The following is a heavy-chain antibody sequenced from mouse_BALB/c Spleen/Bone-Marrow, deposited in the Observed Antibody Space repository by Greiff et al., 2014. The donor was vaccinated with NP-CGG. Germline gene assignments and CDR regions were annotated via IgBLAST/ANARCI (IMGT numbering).Heavy chain of an antibody. D-gene: IGHD2-3*01. J-gene: IGHJ3*01. Sequence: AAEAVDISRYWMTWVRQAPGKGLEWIGEINPDSRTINYTPSLKDKFIISRDNAKNTLYLQMSKVRSEDTALCYCARNGYYGWIAYWGQGTLVTVSA. CDR2: INPDSRTI. CDR3: ARNGYYGWIAY. V-gene: IGHV4-1*02. CDR1: AVDISRYW.